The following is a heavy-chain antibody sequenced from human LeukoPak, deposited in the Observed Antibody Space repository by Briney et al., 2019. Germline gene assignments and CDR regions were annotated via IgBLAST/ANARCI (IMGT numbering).Heavy chain of an antibody. CDR2: SEGDDSTT. J-gene: IGHJ5*02. D-gene: IGHD3/OR15-3a*01. Sequence: GGSLRLAYVSSGFTLSNFWMQWGRQAPGKGLVWVSRSEGDDSTTTYADSVKGRFTVSRDTAKNTLYLQMNSLRVEDTAVYYCAKLDPLDPWGQGTLVTVSP. CDR3: AKLDPLDP. CDR1: GFTLSNFW. V-gene: IGHV3-74*03.